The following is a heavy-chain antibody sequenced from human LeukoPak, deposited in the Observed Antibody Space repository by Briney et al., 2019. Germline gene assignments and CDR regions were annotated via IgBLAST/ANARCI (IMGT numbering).Heavy chain of an antibody. D-gene: IGHD3-9*01. CDR3: AREQYDILTGYYLPDY. V-gene: IGHV1-46*01. Sequence: ASVTVSCKASGYTFTSYYMHWVRQAPGQGLEWMGLINPSGGSTSYAQKFQGRVTMTRDTSTSTVYMELSSLRSEDTAVYYCAREQYDILTGYYLPDYWGQGTLVTVSS. CDR2: INPSGGST. J-gene: IGHJ4*02. CDR1: GYTFTSYY.